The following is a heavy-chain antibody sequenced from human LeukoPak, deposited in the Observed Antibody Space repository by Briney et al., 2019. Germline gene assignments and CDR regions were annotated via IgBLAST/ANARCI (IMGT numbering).Heavy chain of an antibody. J-gene: IGHJ6*02. CDR1: GFAFSDAW. CDR2: IKSKTDGATT. CDR3: ATDLRTVTTFGHYYHGMDD. V-gene: IGHV3-15*01. Sequence: GGSLRLSCAASGFAFSDAWMNWVRQAPGKGLYWVGRIKSKTDGATTDYGTTVKGRFTISRDDSKNTFYLQMRSLKTEDTSVYYCATDLRTVTTFGHYYHGMDDWGQGTTVTVSS. D-gene: IGHD4-17*01.